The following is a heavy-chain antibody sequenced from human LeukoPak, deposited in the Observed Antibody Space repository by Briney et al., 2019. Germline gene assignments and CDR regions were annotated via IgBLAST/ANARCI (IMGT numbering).Heavy chain of an antibody. V-gene: IGHV4-4*09. D-gene: IGHD3-10*01. CDR3: ARAGRDYNYYYMDV. CDR2: IYTSGST. J-gene: IGHJ6*03. Sequence: SETLSLTCTVSGGSISSSYWSWIRQPPGKGLEWIGYIYTSGSTDYNPFLNSRVTISVDTSKNQFSLKLSSVTAADTAMYFCARAGRDYNYYYMDVWGKGTTVTVSS. CDR1: GGSISSSY.